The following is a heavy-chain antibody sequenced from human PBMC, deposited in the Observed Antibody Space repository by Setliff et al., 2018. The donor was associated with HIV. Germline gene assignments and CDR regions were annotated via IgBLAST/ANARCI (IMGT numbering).Heavy chain of an antibody. CDR2: IIPLFGRA. D-gene: IGHD3-10*01. J-gene: IGHJ3*01. CDR1: GGILSTYA. CDR3: VRETAPAHYYGSGSYRLHAFDV. V-gene: IGHV1-69*13. Sequence: SVKVSCKASGGILSTYATIWVRQAPGQGLEWLGGIIPLFGRASYAQKFQGRVTITADESTNTAYMELSSLRSGDTAVYYCVRETAPAHYYGSGSYRLHAFDVWGQGTMVTVSS.